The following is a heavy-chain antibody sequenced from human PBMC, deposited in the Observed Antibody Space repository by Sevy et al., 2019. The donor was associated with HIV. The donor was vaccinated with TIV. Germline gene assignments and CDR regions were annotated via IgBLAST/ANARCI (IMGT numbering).Heavy chain of an antibody. CDR3: ARSRWLQLLFDY. D-gene: IGHD5-12*01. CDR2: IYSNGNT. J-gene: IGHJ4*02. Sequence: SESLSLTCTVSGDSISNYYWSWIRQPAGKGLEWIGRIYSNGNTNYNPSVNSRLTMSVDTSHNQISLKLTSVTAADTAVYYCARSRWLQLLFDYWGQGILVTVSS. CDR1: GDSISNYY. V-gene: IGHV4-4*07.